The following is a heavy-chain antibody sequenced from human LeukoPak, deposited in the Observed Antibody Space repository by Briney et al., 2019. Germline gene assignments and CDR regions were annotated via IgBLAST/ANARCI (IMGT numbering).Heavy chain of an antibody. D-gene: IGHD6-19*01. CDR1: GGSFSGYY. V-gene: IGHV4-34*01. CDR3: ARSSVGQWLIIKRFDY. Sequence: PSETLSLTCAVYGGSFSGYYWNWIRQPPGKGLEWIGEINHSGSTDYNPSLKSRVTMSIDASNNQFSLKLSSVTAADTAVYYRARSSVGQWLIIKRFDYWGQGTLVTVSS. CDR2: INHSGST. J-gene: IGHJ4*02.